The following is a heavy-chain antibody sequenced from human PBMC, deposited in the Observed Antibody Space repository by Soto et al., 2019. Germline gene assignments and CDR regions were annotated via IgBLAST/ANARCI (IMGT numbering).Heavy chain of an antibody. CDR1: GGSVSSGSYY. CDR2: IYYSGST. CDR3: AGPSGSSYYFDY. Sequence: QVQLQESGPGLVKPSETLSLTCTVSGGSVSSGSYYWSWIRQPPGKGLEWIGYIYYSGSTNYNPPLKSRVPISVDPSKNQFSLKLSSVTAADTAVYYCAGPSGSSYYFDYWGQGTLVTVSS. V-gene: IGHV4-61*01. J-gene: IGHJ4*02. D-gene: IGHD1-26*01.